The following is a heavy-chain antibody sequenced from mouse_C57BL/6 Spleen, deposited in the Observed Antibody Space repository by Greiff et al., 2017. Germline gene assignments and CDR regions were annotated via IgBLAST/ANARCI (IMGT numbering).Heavy chain of an antibody. CDR1: GYSITSGYY. V-gene: IGHV3-6*01. CDR3: ARGYGKDAMDY. Sequence: ESGPGLVKPSQSLSLTCSVTGYSITSGYYWNWIRQFPGNKLEWMGYISYDGSNNYNPSLKNRISITRDTSKNQFFLKLNSVTTEDTATYYCARGYGKDAMDYWGQGASVTVSS. D-gene: IGHD1-1*01. J-gene: IGHJ4*01. CDR2: ISYDGSN.